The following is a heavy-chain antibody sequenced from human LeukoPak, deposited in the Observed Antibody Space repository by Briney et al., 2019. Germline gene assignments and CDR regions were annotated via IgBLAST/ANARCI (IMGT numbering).Heavy chain of an antibody. CDR1: GGSISSYY. Sequence: SETLSLTCTVSGGSISSYYWSWIRQPPGKGLEWIGSIYYSGSTYYNPSLKSRVTISVDTSKNQFSLKLSSVTAADTAVYYCARSGCSGGSCYSQRGAFDIWGQGTMVTVSS. D-gene: IGHD2-15*01. J-gene: IGHJ3*02. CDR2: IYYSGST. CDR3: ARSGCSGGSCYSQRGAFDI. V-gene: IGHV4-59*05.